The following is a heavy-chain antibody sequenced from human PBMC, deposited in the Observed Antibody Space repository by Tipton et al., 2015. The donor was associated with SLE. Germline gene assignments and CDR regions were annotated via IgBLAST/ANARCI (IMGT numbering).Heavy chain of an antibody. V-gene: IGHV3-30*18. J-gene: IGHJ4*02. D-gene: IGHD3-16*01. Sequence: QVQLVQSGGGVVQPGRSLRLSCVASGFSFTSYGMHWVRQAPGKGLESVAVIWYDGSNEYYADSVKGRFTISRDNAKNMLFLQMNSLRAEDTAMYYCAKGGRLGRGPIDYWGQGTLVTVSS. CDR1: GFSFTSYG. CDR2: IWYDGSNE. CDR3: AKGGRLGRGPIDY.